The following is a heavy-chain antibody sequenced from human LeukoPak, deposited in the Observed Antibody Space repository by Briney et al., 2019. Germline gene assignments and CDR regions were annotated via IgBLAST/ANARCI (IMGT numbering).Heavy chain of an antibody. D-gene: IGHD2-2*01. CDR2: IYHSGST. Sequence: PSGTLSLTCAVSGGSISSSNWWSWVRQPPGKGLEWIGEIYHSGSTNYNPSLKSRVTISVDKSKNQFSLKLSSVTAADTAVYYCARGPRKSRLGYCSSTSCHYYYYGMDVWGQGTTVTVSS. V-gene: IGHV4-4*02. CDR1: GGSISSSNW. CDR3: ARGPRKSRLGYCSSTSCHYYYYGMDV. J-gene: IGHJ6*02.